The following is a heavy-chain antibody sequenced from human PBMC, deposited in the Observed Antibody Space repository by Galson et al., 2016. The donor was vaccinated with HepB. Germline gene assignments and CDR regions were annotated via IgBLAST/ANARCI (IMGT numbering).Heavy chain of an antibody. D-gene: IGHD4-11*01. Sequence: SLRLSCAASGFTFSTYSMNWVRQAPGKGLEWVSSISGNSNYVYYADSVKGRFTISRDNAKNSLYLQMDSLRAEDTALYYCARNLYAGADYSVDYWGQGTLVTVSS. V-gene: IGHV3-21*01. CDR1: GFTFSTYS. J-gene: IGHJ4*02. CDR3: ARNLYAGADYSVDY. CDR2: ISGNSNYV.